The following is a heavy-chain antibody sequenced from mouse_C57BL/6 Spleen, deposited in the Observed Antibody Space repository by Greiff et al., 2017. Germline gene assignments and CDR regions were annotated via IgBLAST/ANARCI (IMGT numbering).Heavy chain of an antibody. CDR3: ARDPVGLGAWFAY. Sequence: EVKLMESGGGLVKPGGSLKLSCAASGFTFSSYAMSWVRQTPEKRLEWVATISAGGSYTYYPDNVKGRFTISRDNAKNNLYLQRSLLTSEDTAMYYCARDPVGLGAWFAYWGQGTLVTVSA. V-gene: IGHV5-4*01. CDR1: GFTFSSYA. CDR2: ISAGGSYT. D-gene: IGHD3-3*01. J-gene: IGHJ3*01.